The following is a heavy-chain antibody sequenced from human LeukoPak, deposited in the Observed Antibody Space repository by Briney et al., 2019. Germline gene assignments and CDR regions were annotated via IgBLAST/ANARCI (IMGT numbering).Heavy chain of an antibody. D-gene: IGHD3-3*01. Sequence: SQTLSLTCTVSGDSISSGTNYWSWIRQPPGKGLEWIGYIYYSGSTNYNPSLKSRVTISVDTSKNQFSLKLSSVTAADTAVYYCARVGYDFWSGSHYYYYYMDVWGKGTTVTVSS. CDR1: GDSISSGTNY. CDR3: ARVGYDFWSGSHYYYYYMDV. V-gene: IGHV4-61*01. J-gene: IGHJ6*03. CDR2: IYYSGST.